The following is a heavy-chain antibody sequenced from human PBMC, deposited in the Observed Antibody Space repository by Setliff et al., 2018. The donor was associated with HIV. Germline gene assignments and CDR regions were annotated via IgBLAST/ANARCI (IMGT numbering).Heavy chain of an antibody. CDR1: GFTFSNYA. V-gene: IGHV3-23*01. D-gene: IGHD3-22*01. J-gene: IGHJ3*02. Sequence: GGSLRLSCAASGFTFSNYAMSRVRQAPGEGLERVSAIPSTGERTFYADSVKGRFTISRDNSKNTVYLQMNSLRAEDTAEYYCAKQIGWDYYDIGAKGAAFHIWGQGTMVTVSS. CDR2: IPSTGERT. CDR3: AKQIGWDYYDIGAKGAAFHI.